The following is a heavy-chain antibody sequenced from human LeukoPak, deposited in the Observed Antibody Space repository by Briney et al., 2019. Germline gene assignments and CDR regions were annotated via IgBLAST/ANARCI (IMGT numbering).Heavy chain of an antibody. Sequence: HSGGSLRLSCAASGFTFSSYGMHWVRQAPGKGLEWVARLVYDARSDYANSVKGRFSISRDDSKNTLFLDMSNLRVEDTALYYCARDLSAAFDFWGQGVLVTVSS. D-gene: IGHD6-19*01. CDR1: GFTFSSYG. CDR2: LVYDARS. CDR3: ARDLSAAFDF. V-gene: IGHV3-33*01. J-gene: IGHJ4*02.